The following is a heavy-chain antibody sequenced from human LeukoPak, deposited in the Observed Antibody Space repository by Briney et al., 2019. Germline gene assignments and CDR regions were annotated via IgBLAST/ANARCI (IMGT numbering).Heavy chain of an antibody. D-gene: IGHD3-9*01. CDR2: ISGSGGST. CDR1: GFTFSSYS. Sequence: PGGSLRLSCAASGFTFSSYSMNWVRQAPGKGLEWVSAISGSGGSTYYADSVKGRFTISRDNSKNTLYLQMNSLRAEDTAVYYCAKDLVRYFDWGHFDYWGQGTLVTVSS. V-gene: IGHV3-23*01. J-gene: IGHJ4*02. CDR3: AKDLVRYFDWGHFDY.